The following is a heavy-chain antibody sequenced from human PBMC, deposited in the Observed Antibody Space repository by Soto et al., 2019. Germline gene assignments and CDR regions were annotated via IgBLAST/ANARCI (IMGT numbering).Heavy chain of an antibody. V-gene: IGHV2-5*02. CDR1: GFSLSTDGVG. D-gene: IGHD2-2*01. CDR2: IYWDDDQ. CDR3: AHAYGGTSWPNDAFDV. Sequence: QITLKESGPTLVKPTQTLTLTCTFSGFSLSTDGVGVGWIRQPPGKALEWLALIYWDDDQRYSPSLKTRLPITKDTSKNQVVLTMTNMDPVDTATYYCAHAYGGTSWPNDAFDVWGQGTVVTVSS. J-gene: IGHJ3*01.